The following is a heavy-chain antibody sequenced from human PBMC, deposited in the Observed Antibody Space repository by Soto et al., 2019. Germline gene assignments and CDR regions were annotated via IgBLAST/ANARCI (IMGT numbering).Heavy chain of an antibody. CDR3: AREIFGVIISGGRDAFDI. D-gene: IGHD3-3*01. CDR2: IIPIFGTA. CDR1: GGTFSTYA. J-gene: IGHJ3*02. Sequence: QVQLVQSGAEVKKPGSSVKVSCKASGGTFSTYAISWVRQAPGQGLEWMGGIIPIFGTAKYAQKFQGRVTITADESTSTAYMELSRLGSEETDVYYCAREIFGVIISGGRDAFDIWGQGTMVTVSS. V-gene: IGHV1-69*01.